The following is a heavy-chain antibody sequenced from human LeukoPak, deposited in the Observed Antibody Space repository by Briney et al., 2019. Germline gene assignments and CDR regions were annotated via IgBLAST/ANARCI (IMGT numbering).Heavy chain of an antibody. CDR3: ASRIQLWLDY. CDR1: GFTVSSNY. CDR2: IYSGGST. V-gene: IGHV3-66*01. J-gene: IGHJ4*02. Sequence: GGSLRLSCAASGFTVSSNYMSWVRQAPGKGLEWVSVIYSGGSTYYADSVQGRFTISRDNSKNTLYLQMNSLRAEDTAVYYCASRIQLWLDYWGQGTLVTVSS. D-gene: IGHD5-18*01.